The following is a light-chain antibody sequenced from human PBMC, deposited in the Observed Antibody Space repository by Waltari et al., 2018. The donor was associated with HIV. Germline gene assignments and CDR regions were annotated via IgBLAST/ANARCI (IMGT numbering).Light chain of an antibody. CDR1: QSVSANF. Sequence: VLTQSPGTLSLSPGDRAILSCRASQSVSANFLGRYQQRPGQAPRLLVHGASRQATATPARFSCGGSGTDFTLIISRLQPEDFAVYYCQQCATSPWTFGQGTTV. V-gene: IGKV3-20*01. CDR2: GAS. CDR3: QQCATSPWT. J-gene: IGKJ1*01.